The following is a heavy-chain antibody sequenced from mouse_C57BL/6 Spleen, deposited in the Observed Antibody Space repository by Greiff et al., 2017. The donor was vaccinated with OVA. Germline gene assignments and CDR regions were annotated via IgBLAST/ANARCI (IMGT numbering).Heavy chain of an antibody. CDR2: IDPSDSYT. D-gene: IGHD1-1*01. CDR3: ARSSYYYGSKNAMDY. CDR1: GYTFTSYW. J-gene: IGHJ4*01. Sequence: QVQLQQPGAELVMPGASVKLSCKASGYTFTSYWMHWVKQRPGQGLEWIGEIDPSDSYTNYNQKFKGKSTLTVDKSSSTAYMQLSSLTSEDSAVYYCARSSYYYGSKNAMDYWGQGTSVTVSS. V-gene: IGHV1-69*01.